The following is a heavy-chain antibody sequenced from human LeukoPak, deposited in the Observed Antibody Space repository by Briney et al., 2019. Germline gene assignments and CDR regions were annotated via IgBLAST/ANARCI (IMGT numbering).Heavy chain of an antibody. Sequence: GGSLRLSCAASGFTFSNAWMSWVRQAPGKGLEWVANIKQDGSEKYYVDSVKGRFTISRDNAKNSLYLQMNSLRAEDTAVYYCARDQLRNYYDSSGLDYWGQGTLVTVSS. CDR1: GFTFSNAW. CDR3: ARDQLRNYYDSSGLDY. CDR2: IKQDGSEK. J-gene: IGHJ4*02. D-gene: IGHD3-22*01. V-gene: IGHV3-7*01.